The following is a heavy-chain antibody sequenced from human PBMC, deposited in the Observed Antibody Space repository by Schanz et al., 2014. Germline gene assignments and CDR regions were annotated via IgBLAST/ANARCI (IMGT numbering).Heavy chain of an antibody. J-gene: IGHJ3*02. CDR1: AFTFSRSW. CDR3: AKCIGWYGRCAFDI. D-gene: IGHD6-19*01. V-gene: IGHV3-74*02. CDR2: VYMSAAST. Sequence: EVQLVESGGGLVQPGGSLRLSCAASAFTFSRSWMHWVRQAPGKGLVWVSTVYMSAASTRYADSVKGRFTISRDNSKNTLYLQMNSLRPEDTAVYYCAKCIGWYGRCAFDIWGQGTMVTVSS.